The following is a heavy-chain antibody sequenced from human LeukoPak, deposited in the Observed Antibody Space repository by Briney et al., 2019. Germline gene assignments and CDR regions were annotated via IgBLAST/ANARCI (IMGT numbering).Heavy chain of an antibody. J-gene: IGHJ6*02. V-gene: IGHV3-33*01. CDR2: IWYDGSNK. Sequence: AGGSLRLSCAASGFTFSSYGMLWVRQAPGKGLEWVAVIWYDGSNKYYADSVKGRFTISRDNSKNTLYLQMNSLRAEDTAVYYCARDTRKQWLGNDYYYYGMDVWGQGTTVTVSS. D-gene: IGHD6-19*01. CDR1: GFTFSSYG. CDR3: ARDTRKQWLGNDYYYYGMDV.